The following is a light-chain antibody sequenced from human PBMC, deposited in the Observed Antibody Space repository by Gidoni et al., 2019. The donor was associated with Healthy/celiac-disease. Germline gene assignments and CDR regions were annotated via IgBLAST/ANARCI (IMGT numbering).Light chain of an antibody. CDR1: QSISSY. J-gene: IGKJ1*01. CDR2: AAS. Sequence: DIQMTQSPSSLSASVGDRVTITCLASQSISSYLNWYQQKPGKAPKLLIYAASSLQSGVPSRFSGSGSGTDFTLTISSLQPEDFATYYCQQSYSTPGTFGQGTKVEIK. CDR3: QQSYSTPGT. V-gene: IGKV1-39*01.